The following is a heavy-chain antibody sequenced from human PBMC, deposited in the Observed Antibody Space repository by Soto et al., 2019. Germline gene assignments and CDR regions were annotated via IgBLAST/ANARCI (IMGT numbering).Heavy chain of an antibody. V-gene: IGHV1-2*02. Sequence: GASVKVSFKTSGYTFTAYHLHWLRQAPGQGLEWMGWINPNNGGTHYAQKFQGRVTITRDTSISTAHLELSRLTADDTAVYYCATGGTVFGVDLYTGFDFWGQGTLVTVSS. D-gene: IGHD3-3*01. CDR1: GYTFTAYH. CDR2: INPNNGGT. J-gene: IGHJ4*02. CDR3: ATGGTVFGVDLYTGFDF.